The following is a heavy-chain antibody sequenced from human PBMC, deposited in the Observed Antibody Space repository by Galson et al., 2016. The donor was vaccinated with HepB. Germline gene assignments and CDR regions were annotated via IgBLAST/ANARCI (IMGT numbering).Heavy chain of an antibody. CDR1: GFTFSSCG. CDR3: AREHPGIAAAILDY. J-gene: IGHJ4*02. D-gene: IGHD6-25*01. CDR2: IWYDGSNV. V-gene: IGHV3-33*01. Sequence: SLRLSCAASGFTFSSCGMHWVRQAPGKGLEWLALIWYDGSNVYYADSVKGRFTISRDNSKNTLYLQLNSLRAEDTAVYYCAREHPGIAAAILDYWGQGTLVTVST.